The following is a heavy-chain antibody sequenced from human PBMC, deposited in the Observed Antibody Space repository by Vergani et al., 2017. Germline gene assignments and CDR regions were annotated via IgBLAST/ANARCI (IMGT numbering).Heavy chain of an antibody. CDR1: GFTFSNSA. V-gene: IGHV3-23*01. CDR3: VKEKIDLGSYFFDS. D-gene: IGHD2/OR15-2a*01. CDR2: ISGPGLST. J-gene: IGHJ4*01. Sequence: EVHLLESGGGLVQSGGSLRLSCAASGFTFSNSAVSWVRQAPGSGLAWVSSISGPGLSTYYADSVKGRFSISRDNSKNTVFLQMHSLRAEDTAIYYCVKEKIDLGSYFFDSWGHGIVVTVSS.